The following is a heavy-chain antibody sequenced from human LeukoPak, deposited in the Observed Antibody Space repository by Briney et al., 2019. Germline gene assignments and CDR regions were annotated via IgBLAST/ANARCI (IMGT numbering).Heavy chain of an antibody. V-gene: IGHV4-59*01. Sequence: SETLSLICTVSGGSISSYYWSWIRQPPGKGLEWIGYIYYSGSTNYNPSLKSRVTISVDTSKNQFSLKLSSVTAADTAVYYCARADPGSSPFDYWGQGTLVTVSS. D-gene: IGHD1-26*01. CDR3: ARADPGSSPFDY. CDR1: GGSISSYY. J-gene: IGHJ4*02. CDR2: IYYSGST.